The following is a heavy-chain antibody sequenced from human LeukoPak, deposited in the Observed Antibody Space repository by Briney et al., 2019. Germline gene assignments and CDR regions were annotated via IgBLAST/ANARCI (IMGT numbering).Heavy chain of an antibody. D-gene: IGHD1-1*01. Sequence: PWASVKVSCKASGYTFTNYFIHWVRQAPGQGLQWMGWINPNNGDTNYAQKFQGRVTLTRDTSISTGYMELNRLTSDDTAVYYCTRGYNWHVGFGDYWGQGPLVTVSS. J-gene: IGHJ4*02. CDR1: GYTFTNYF. V-gene: IGHV1-2*02. CDR2: INPNNGDT. CDR3: TRGYNWHVGFGDY.